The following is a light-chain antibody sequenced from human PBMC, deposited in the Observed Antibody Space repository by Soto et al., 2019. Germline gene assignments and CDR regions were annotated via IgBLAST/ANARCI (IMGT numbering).Light chain of an antibody. Sequence: IQMTQSPSSVSASVGDSVTITCRASQVISSWLAWYQVKPGKAPKLLIYGASNRESGVPSRFSASESGTPFTLTINSLQPEDFATYYCQQASSFPLTFGGGTTVEI. V-gene: IGKV1-12*01. CDR3: QQASSFPLT. CDR1: QVISSW. CDR2: GAS. J-gene: IGKJ4*01.